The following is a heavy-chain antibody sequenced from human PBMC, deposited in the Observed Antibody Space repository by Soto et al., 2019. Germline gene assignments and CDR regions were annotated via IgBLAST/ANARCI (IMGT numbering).Heavy chain of an antibody. J-gene: IGHJ4*02. CDR3: AREKHPITMVRGVIY. Sequence: HPGGSLRLSCAASGFTFSSYAMHWVRQAPGKGLEWVAVISYDGSNKYYADSVKGRFTIPRDNSKNTLYLQMNSLRAEDTAVYYCAREKHPITMVRGVIYWGQGTLVTVSS. CDR2: ISYDGSNK. V-gene: IGHV3-30-3*01. D-gene: IGHD3-10*01. CDR1: GFTFSSYA.